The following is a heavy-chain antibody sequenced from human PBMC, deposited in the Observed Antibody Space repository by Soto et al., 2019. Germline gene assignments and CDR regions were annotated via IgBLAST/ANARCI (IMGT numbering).Heavy chain of an antibody. CDR1: GFSFSSFA. D-gene: IGHD2-21*01. CDR3: ARDDSFAFDI. J-gene: IGHJ3*02. V-gene: IGHV3-23*01. CDR2: ISVSGKT. Sequence: PGGSLRLSCAASGFSFSSFAMSWVRQAPGKGLEWVSSISVSGKTYYADSVKGRFTISRDNARSSLYLQMNSLRADDTAVYYCARDDSFAFDILGQGTMVTVSS.